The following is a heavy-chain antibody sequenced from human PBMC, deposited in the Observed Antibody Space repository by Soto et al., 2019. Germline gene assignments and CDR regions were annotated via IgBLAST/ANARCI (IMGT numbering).Heavy chain of an antibody. J-gene: IGHJ4*02. V-gene: IGHV3-48*02. CDR3: ARSHYDYVWASYRRKGGDYFDY. CDR1: GFTFSSYC. Sequence: PGGTLRLSCAASGFTFSSYCMNWVRQHPGTGLEWVSYISSSSSTIYFADFVKGRFTISRDNAKNSLYLQMNSLRDEDTAVYYSARSHYDYVWASYRRKGGDYFDYWGQVTRVTVSS. D-gene: IGHD3-16*02. CDR2: ISSSSSTI.